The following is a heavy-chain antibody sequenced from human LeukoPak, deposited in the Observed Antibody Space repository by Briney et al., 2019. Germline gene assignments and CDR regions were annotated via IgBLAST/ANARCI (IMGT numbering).Heavy chain of an antibody. D-gene: IGHD3-10*01. CDR2: INTKSGAT. V-gene: IGHV1-2*02. Sequence: GASVKLSCKASGYTFPDYYIHWLRQAPGQGLQWMGRINTKSGATDYSQRFQGRVSMTRDTSITTVYMELSSLRSDDTAMFYCARKSSGTYFDWGQGTLVTVSS. CDR1: GYTFPDYY. J-gene: IGHJ4*02. CDR3: ARKSSGTYFD.